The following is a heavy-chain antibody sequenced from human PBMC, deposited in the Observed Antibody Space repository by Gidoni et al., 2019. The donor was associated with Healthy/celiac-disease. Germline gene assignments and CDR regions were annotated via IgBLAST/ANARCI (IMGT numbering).Heavy chain of an antibody. V-gene: IGHV1-3*05. CDR1: GYTFTSYA. J-gene: IGHJ6*02. CDR3: ARGYSSHYGMDV. CDR2: INAGNGNT. Sequence: QVQLVQSGAEEKKPGASVTVSCKASGYTFTSYAMHWVRQAPGQRLEWMGWINAGNGNTKYSQKCQGRVTITRDTSASTAYMELSSLRSEDTAVYYCARGYSSHYGMDVWGQGTTVTVSS. D-gene: IGHD4-4*01.